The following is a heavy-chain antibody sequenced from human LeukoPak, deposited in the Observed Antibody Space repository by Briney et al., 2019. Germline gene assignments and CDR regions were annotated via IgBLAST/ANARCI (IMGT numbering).Heavy chain of an antibody. CDR3: ARDEGYCSSTSCYGTPIQNYYFDY. J-gene: IGHJ4*02. CDR2: INPNRVGT. Sequence: GASVKVSCKASGYTFTGYYMHWVRQAPGQGLEWMGWINPNRVGTNYAQKFQGRVTMTRDTSISTAYMELSRLRSDDTAVYYCARDEGYCSSTSCYGTPIQNYYFDYWGQGTLVTVSS. CDR1: GYTFTGYY. D-gene: IGHD2-2*01. V-gene: IGHV1-2*02.